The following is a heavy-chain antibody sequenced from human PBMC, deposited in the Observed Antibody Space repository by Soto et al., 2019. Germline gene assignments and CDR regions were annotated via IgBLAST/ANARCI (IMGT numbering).Heavy chain of an antibody. V-gene: IGHV1-69*13. CDR3: ATWWYKDIVATIFYYCGMDV. Sequence: SVKVSCKASGGTFSSYAISWVRQAPGQGLEWMGGIIPIFGTANYAQKFQGRVTITADESTSTAYMELSSLRSEDTAVYYCATWWYKDIVATIFYYCGMDVWGQGTTVTVS. CDR1: GGTFSSYA. J-gene: IGHJ6*02. D-gene: IGHD5-12*01. CDR2: IIPIFGTA.